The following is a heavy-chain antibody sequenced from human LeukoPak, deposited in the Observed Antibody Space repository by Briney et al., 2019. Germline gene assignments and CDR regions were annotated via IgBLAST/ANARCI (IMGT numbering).Heavy chain of an antibody. CDR2: IYTSGST. Sequence: PSETLSLTCTVSGGSISSGSYYWSWIRQPAGKGLEWIGRIYTSGSTTYNPTLKSRVTISVDTSKNQFSLKLSSVPAADTAVYYCARVGVGTFDYWGQGTLVTVSS. CDR1: GGSISSGSYY. CDR3: ARVGVGTFDY. J-gene: IGHJ4*02. D-gene: IGHD3-3*01. V-gene: IGHV4-61*02.